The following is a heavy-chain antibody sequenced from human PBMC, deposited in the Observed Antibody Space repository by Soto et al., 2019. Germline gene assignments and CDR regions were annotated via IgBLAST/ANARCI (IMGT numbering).Heavy chain of an antibody. CDR3: ARADYGDRGLAFES. CDR2: IYSTGST. Sequence: QVQLQESGPGLVKTSQTLSLTCTVSGASTGSGGSYWSWIRQHPGKGLEWIGYIYSTGSTYYSPSLKSRAYISVDTSNNQLSLKLDSATAADTAVYYCARADYGDRGLAFESWGQGTLVTVSS. J-gene: IGHJ4*02. CDR1: GASTGSGGSY. V-gene: IGHV4-31*03. D-gene: IGHD4-17*01.